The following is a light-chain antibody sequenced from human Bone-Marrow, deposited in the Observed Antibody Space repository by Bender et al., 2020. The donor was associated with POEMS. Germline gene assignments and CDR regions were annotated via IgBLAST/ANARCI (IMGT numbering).Light chain of an antibody. Sequence: QSALTQPASVSGSPGQSITISCTGTSSDVGAYNYVSWYQQHPGKAPKLMIYDVTNRPSGVSNRFSGSKSGNTASLIISGLQAEDEADYYCISYTVSSTLKAFGGGTKLTVL. J-gene: IGLJ3*02. CDR3: ISYTVSSTLKA. V-gene: IGLV2-14*03. CDR2: DVT. CDR1: SSDVGAYNY.